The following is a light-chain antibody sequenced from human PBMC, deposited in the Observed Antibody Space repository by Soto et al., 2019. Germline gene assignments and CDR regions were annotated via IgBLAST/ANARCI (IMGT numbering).Light chain of an antibody. CDR2: AAS. J-gene: IGKJ4*01. Sequence: DNQMTQSPSSVSAAVGERVTITCRASQGISSYLAWYQQKPGKAPNLLIYAASSLHSGVPSRFGGSGSGTDFTLTISSLQPEDFATFYCHQANSFPLTFGGGTKVEIK. CDR1: QGISSY. CDR3: HQANSFPLT. V-gene: IGKV1-12*01.